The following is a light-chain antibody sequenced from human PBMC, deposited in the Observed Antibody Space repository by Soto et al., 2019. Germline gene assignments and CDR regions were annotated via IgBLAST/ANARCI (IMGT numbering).Light chain of an antibody. CDR1: SSDVGNYNL. V-gene: IGLV2-23*01. CDR3: CSYAGSPWV. Sequence: QSALTQPASVSGSPGQSITISCTGTSSDVGNYNLVSWYQQHPGKAPKLMSYEGSKRPSGVSNRFSGSKSGNTASLTISGLQAEDEADYYCCSYAGSPWVFGGGTQLTVL. CDR2: EGS. J-gene: IGLJ3*02.